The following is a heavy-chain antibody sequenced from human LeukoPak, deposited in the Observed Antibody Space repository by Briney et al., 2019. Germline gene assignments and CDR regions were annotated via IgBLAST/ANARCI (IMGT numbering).Heavy chain of an antibody. D-gene: IGHD2-2*01. V-gene: IGHV1-18*01. CDR3: ARERYCTSTSCFDLMQDFDY. Sequence: AAVKCSCKASGYTFTSYGISWARQAPGQGLGWMGWISADNGNANYAQELQGRVTMTTDASTSTAYKELRSLRSDDPAVYYCARERYCTSTSCFDLMQDFDYWGQGTLVTVSS. CDR1: GYTFTSYG. CDR2: ISADNGNA. J-gene: IGHJ4*02.